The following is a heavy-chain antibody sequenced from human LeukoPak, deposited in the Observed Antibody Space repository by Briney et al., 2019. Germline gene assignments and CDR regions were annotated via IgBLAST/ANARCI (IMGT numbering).Heavy chain of an antibody. V-gene: IGHV3-66*01. CDR2: IYSGGST. J-gene: IGHJ4*02. CDR1: GFTVSSNY. Sequence: GGSLRLSCAASGFTVSSNYMSWVRQAPGKGLEWVSVIYSGGSTYYADSVKGRFTISRDNSENTVYLQTNSLRADDTAVYYCAKTTAGYSSGRYPGWPVDYWGQGTLVTVSS. CDR3: AKTTAGYSSGRYPGWPVDY. D-gene: IGHD6-19*01.